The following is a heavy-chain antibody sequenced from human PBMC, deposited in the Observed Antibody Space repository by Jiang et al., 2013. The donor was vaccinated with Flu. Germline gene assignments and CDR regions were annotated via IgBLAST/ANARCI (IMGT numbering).Heavy chain of an antibody. CDR2: ISYDGSNK. V-gene: IGHV3-30-3*01. D-gene: IGHD4-17*01. CDR3: AETIYGDYSDAFDI. Sequence: GRSLRLSCAASGFTFSSYAMHWVRQAPGKGLEWVAVISYDGSNKYYADSVKGRFTISRDNSKNTLYLQMNSLRAEDTAVYYCAETIYGDYSDAFDIWGQGTMVTVSS. J-gene: IGHJ3*02. CDR1: GFTFSSYA.